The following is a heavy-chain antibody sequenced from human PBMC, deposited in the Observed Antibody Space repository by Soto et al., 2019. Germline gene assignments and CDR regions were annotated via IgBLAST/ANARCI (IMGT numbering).Heavy chain of an antibody. CDR3: ARSPARNPGILIAGSNWFDT. D-gene: IGHD1-1*01. CDR2: INPHGGST. Sequence: ASVKVSCKAPGDTFTSYYLNWVRQAPGQGLEWMGVINPHGGSTKYAQKFQGRITMTRDTSRSTVYMELSSLRSDDTAIYYCARSPARNPGILIAGSNWFDTWGQGTLVTVSS. J-gene: IGHJ5*02. CDR1: GDTFTSYY. V-gene: IGHV1-46*01.